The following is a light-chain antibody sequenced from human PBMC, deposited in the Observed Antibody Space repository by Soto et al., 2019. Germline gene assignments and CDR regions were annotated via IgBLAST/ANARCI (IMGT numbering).Light chain of an antibody. CDR1: NIGSKS. V-gene: IGLV3-21*04. CDR2: YDS. J-gene: IGLJ2*01. CDR3: QVWDSSSDPPGG. Sequence: SYELTQPPSVSVAPGKTARITCGGNNIGSKSVHWYQQKPGQAPVLVIYYDSDRPSGIPERFSGSNSGNTATLTISRVEAGDEADYYCQVWDSSSDPPGGFCGGTKLT.